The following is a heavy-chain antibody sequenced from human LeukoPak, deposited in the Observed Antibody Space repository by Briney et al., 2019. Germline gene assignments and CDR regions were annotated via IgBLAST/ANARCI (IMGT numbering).Heavy chain of an antibody. D-gene: IGHD5-12*01. CDR3: ARHDSGYDSFDY. CDR1: GGSISSYY. CDR2: IYYSGST. V-gene: IGHV4-59*08. Sequence: PSETLSLTCTVSGGSISSYYWGWIRHPPGKGLEWSGYIYYSGSTNYNPSLKSRVTISVDTSKNQFSLKLSPVTAADTAVYYCARHDSGYDSFDYWGQGTLVTVSS. J-gene: IGHJ4*02.